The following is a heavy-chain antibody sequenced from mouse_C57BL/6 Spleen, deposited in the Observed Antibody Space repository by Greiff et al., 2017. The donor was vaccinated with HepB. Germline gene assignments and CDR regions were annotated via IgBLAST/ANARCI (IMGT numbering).Heavy chain of an antibody. D-gene: IGHD1-1*01. V-gene: IGHV10-3*01. CDR2: IRSKSSNYAT. Sequence: EVQVVESGGGLVQPKGSLKLSCAASGFTFNTYAMHWVRQAPGKGLEWVARIRSKSSNYATYYADSVKDRFTISRDDSQSMLYLQMNNLKTEDTAMYYCVRDFSNLLLRSAMDYWGQGTSVTVSS. J-gene: IGHJ4*01. CDR1: GFTFNTYA. CDR3: VRDFSNLLLRSAMDY.